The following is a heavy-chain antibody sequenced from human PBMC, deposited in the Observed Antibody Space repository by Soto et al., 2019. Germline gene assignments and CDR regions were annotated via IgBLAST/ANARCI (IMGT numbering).Heavy chain of an antibody. V-gene: IGHV3-30-3*01. D-gene: IGHD5-18*01. J-gene: IGHJ4*02. Sequence: QVQLVESGGGVVQPGRSLRLSCAASGFTFSSYAMHWVRQAPGKGLEWVAVISYDGSNKYYADSVKGRFTISRDNSKNTLYLQMNSLRAEDTAVYYCACYGVDTAMVDYWGQGTLVTVSS. CDR3: ACYGVDTAMVDY. CDR1: GFTFSSYA. CDR2: ISYDGSNK.